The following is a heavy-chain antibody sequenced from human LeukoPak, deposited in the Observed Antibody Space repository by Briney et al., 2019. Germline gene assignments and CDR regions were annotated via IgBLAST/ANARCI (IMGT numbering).Heavy chain of an antibody. CDR3: ARDSEYAFDY. V-gene: IGHV3-66*01. CDR1: GFTVSSNY. J-gene: IGHJ4*02. CDR2: IYSGGST. Sequence: PGGSLRLSCAVSGFTVSSNYMSWVRQAPGKGLEWVSVIYSGGSTYYADSVKGRFTISRDSSKNTLYLQMNSLRAEDTAVYYCARDSEYAFDYWGQGTLVTVSS. D-gene: IGHD2-2*01.